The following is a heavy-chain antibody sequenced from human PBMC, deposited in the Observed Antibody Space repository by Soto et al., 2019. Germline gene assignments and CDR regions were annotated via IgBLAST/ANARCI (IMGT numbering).Heavy chain of an antibody. D-gene: IGHD6-13*01. CDR2: ISYDGSNK. CDR1: GFTFSSYG. Sequence: PGGSLRLSCAASGFTFSSYGMHWVRQAPGKGLEWVAVISYDGSNKYYADSVKGRFTISRDNSKNTLYLQMNSLRAEDTAVYYCAKDLRPSAAAGTLFLFLDYGMDVWGQGTTVTVSS. V-gene: IGHV3-30*18. CDR3: AKDLRPSAAAGTLFLFLDYGMDV. J-gene: IGHJ6*02.